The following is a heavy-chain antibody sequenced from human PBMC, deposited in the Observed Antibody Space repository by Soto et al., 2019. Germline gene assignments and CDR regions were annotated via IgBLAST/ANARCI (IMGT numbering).Heavy chain of an antibody. J-gene: IGHJ6*02. CDR3: ARPMQRLGYYFGLGV. CDR1: GFTFSRFW. Sequence: AGGSLRLSCAVSGFTFSRFWMGWVRQAPGRGLEWVSYISTGGTTIYYADSVKGRFTISRDDAKNSLYLQMNSLRVEDTAVYYCARPMQRLGYYFGLGVWGQGTKVTFSS. V-gene: IGHV3-48*04. CDR2: ISTGGTTI. D-gene: IGHD6-25*01.